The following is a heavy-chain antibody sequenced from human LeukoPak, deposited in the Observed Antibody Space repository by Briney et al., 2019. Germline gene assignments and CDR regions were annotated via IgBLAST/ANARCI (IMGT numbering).Heavy chain of an antibody. Sequence: PSQTLSLTCAVSGGSISSGGYSWSWIRQPPGKGLEWIGYIYHSGSTYYNPSLKSRVTISVDRSKNQFSLKLSSVTAADTAVYYCARARGYYDFWSGYYLKYFDYWGQGTLVTVSS. CDR3: ARARGYYDFWSGYYLKYFDY. J-gene: IGHJ4*02. CDR2: IYHSGST. D-gene: IGHD3-3*01. V-gene: IGHV4-30-2*01. CDR1: GGSISSGGYS.